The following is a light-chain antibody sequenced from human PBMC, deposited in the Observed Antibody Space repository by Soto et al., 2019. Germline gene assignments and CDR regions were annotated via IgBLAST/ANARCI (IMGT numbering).Light chain of an antibody. Sequence: DIQMTQSPSSLSASVGARVSITCQASQAIGTSLSWFQQKPGRAPKLLIYGASNLETGVSSRFRGSGSGTDFTFTISSLQHEDIATYYCQHYDNLPPFTFGPGTKVDIK. CDR2: GAS. J-gene: IGKJ3*01. CDR1: QAIGTS. V-gene: IGKV1-33*01. CDR3: QHYDNLPPFT.